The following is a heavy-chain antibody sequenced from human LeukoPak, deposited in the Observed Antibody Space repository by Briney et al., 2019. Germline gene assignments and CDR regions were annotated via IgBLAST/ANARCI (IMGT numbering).Heavy chain of an antibody. V-gene: IGHV3-48*02. CDR1: GFTFSSYN. J-gene: IGHJ4*02. CDR2: ISSSSSII. CDR3: ARSFDGAGAD. D-gene: IGHD3-9*01. Sequence: PGGSVRLSCAASGFTFSSYNMNWVRQAPGKGREWVSYISSSSSIIYYADSVKGRFTISRDNAKNSLYLQMNSLRDEDTAVYYCARSFDGAGADWGQGTLVTVSS.